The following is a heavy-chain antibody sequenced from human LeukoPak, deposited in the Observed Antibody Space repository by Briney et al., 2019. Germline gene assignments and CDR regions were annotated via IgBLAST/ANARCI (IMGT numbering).Heavy chain of an antibody. D-gene: IGHD1-26*01. CDR3: ARHEYSGSYYGLSWFDP. Sequence: SETLSLTCTVSGGSITSSGYYWGWIRQPPGKGLEWIASIYYSGSTYYNPSLKSRVTISVDTSKNQLSLKLSSLTAADTAVYYCARHEYSGSYYGLSWFDPWGQGTLVTVSS. CDR2: IYYSGST. CDR1: GGSITSSGYY. V-gene: IGHV4-39*01. J-gene: IGHJ5*02.